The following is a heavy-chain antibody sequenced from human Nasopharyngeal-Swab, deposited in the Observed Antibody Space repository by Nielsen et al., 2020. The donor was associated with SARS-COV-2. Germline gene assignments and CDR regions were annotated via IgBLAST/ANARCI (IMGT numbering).Heavy chain of an antibody. V-gene: IGHV4-34*01. Sequence: SETLSLTCAVYGGSFRGYYWSWIRQPPGKGLEWIGEINHRRSTNYNPSLKSRVTISVDTSKNQFSLKLSSVNAADTAVYYYARTPPHDYGGNDYWGQGTLVTVSS. J-gene: IGHJ4*02. D-gene: IGHD4-23*01. CDR1: GGSFRGYY. CDR3: ARTPPHDYGGNDY. CDR2: INHRRST.